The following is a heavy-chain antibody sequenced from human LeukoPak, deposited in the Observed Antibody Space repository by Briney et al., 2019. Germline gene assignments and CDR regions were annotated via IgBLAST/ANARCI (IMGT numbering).Heavy chain of an antibody. CDR3: ARQGPDYYGSSGYWCY. CDR1: GGSISSSSYY. D-gene: IGHD3-22*01. J-gene: IGHJ4*02. V-gene: IGHV4-39*01. Sequence: SETLSLTCTVSGGSISSSSYYWGWIRQPPGKGLEWIGSIYYSGSTYYNPSLKSRVTISVDTSKNQFSLKLSSVTAADTAVYYCARQGPDYYGSSGYWCYWGQGTLVTVSS. CDR2: IYYSGST.